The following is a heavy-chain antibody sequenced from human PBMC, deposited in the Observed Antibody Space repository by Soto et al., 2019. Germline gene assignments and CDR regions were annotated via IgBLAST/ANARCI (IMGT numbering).Heavy chain of an antibody. CDR3: ARDQPGYSYGYGLGY. J-gene: IGHJ4*02. CDR2: ISSSSSYI. Sequence: EVQLVESGGGLVKPGGSLRLSCAASGFTFSSYSMNWVRQAPGKGLEWVSSISSSSSYIYYADSVKGRFTISRDNAKNSLYLQMNRLRAEETAVYYCARDQPGYSYGYGLGYWGQGTLVTVSS. CDR1: GFTFSSYS. D-gene: IGHD5-18*01. V-gene: IGHV3-21*01.